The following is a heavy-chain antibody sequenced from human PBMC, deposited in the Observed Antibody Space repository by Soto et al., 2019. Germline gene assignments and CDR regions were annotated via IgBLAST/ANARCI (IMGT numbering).Heavy chain of an antibody. CDR2: ISAYNGNT. CDR3: ARESGRVGDRYSFDY. V-gene: IGHV1-18*01. J-gene: IGHJ4*02. CDR1: GYTFTSYG. Sequence: QVQLVQSGAEVKKPGASVKVSCKASGYTFTSYGISWVRQAPGQGLEWMGWISAYNGNTNYAQKRQGRGTMTTDTSTSTAYMELRSLRSDDTAVYYCARESGRVGDRYSFDYWGQGTLVTVSS. D-gene: IGHD2-21*02.